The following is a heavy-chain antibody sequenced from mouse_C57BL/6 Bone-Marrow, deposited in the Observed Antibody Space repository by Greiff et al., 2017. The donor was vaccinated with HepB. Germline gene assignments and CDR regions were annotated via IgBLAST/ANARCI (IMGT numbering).Heavy chain of an antibody. J-gene: IGHJ1*03. CDR3: ARSGRHYGSSHWYFDV. CDR1: GYSFTDYN. V-gene: IGHV1-39*01. D-gene: IGHD1-1*01. CDR2: INPNYGTT. Sequence: EVQVVESGPELVKPGASVKISCKASGYSFTDYNMNWVKQSNGKSLEWIGVINPNYGTTSYNQKFKGKATLTVDQSSSTAYMQLNSLTSEDSAVYYCARSGRHYGSSHWYFDVWGTGTTVTVSS.